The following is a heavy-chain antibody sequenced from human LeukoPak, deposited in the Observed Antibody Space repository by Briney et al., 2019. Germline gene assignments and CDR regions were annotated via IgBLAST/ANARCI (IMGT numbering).Heavy chain of an antibody. D-gene: IGHD6-13*01. CDR2: INPSGGST. Sequence: ASVKVSCKAPGYTFTSYYMHWVRQAPGQGLEGMGIINPSGGSTSYAHKLQGRVTMTRDTSTSTVYMALSSLRSEDTAVYYCARGGAEQQLVLSWFDPWGQGTLVTVSS. CDR3: ARGGAEQQLVLSWFDP. J-gene: IGHJ5*02. CDR1: GYTFTSYY. V-gene: IGHV1-46*03.